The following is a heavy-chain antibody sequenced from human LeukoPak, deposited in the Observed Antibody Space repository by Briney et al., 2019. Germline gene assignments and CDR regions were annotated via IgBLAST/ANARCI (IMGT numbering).Heavy chain of an antibody. CDR2: ISGSGGST. CDR1: GFTSSRYA. D-gene: IGHD3-10*01. CDR3: ARMVRGVTNWFDP. Sequence: GGSLRLSCAASGFTSSRYAMNWVRQAPGKGLESVSAISGSGGSTYYANSVKGRFTISRDNSKNTLYLQMNSLRAEDTAVYYCARMVRGVTNWFDPWGQGTLVTVSS. J-gene: IGHJ5*02. V-gene: IGHV3-23*01.